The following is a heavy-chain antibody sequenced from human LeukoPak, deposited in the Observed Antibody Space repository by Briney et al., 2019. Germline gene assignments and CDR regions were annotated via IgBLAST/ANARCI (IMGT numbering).Heavy chain of an antibody. D-gene: IGHD3-10*01. CDR2: IYYSGST. Sequence: PSETLSLTCTVSGGSISSSSYYWGWIRQPPGKGLEWIGSIYYSGSTYYNPSLKSRVTISVDTSKNQFSLKLSSVTAADTAVYYCARLWFGDEWLSASPWFDPWGQGTLVTVSS. J-gene: IGHJ5*02. CDR3: ARLWFGDEWLSASPWFDP. V-gene: IGHV4-39*01. CDR1: GGSISSSSYY.